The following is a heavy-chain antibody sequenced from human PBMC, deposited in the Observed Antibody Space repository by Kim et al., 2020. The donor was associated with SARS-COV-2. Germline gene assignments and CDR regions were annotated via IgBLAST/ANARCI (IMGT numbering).Heavy chain of an antibody. CDR2: IYSGGST. CDR1: GFTVSRNY. Sequence: GGSLRLSCAASGFTVSRNYMSWVRQAPGKGLEWVAVIYSGGSTYYADSVKGRLTISRHNSKNTLYLQMNSLRAEDTVVDYCARDPVEQWLRYYYYYMVV. V-gene: IGHV3-53*04. J-gene: IGHJ6*03. D-gene: IGHD5-12*01. CDR3: ARDPVEQWLRYYYYYMVV.